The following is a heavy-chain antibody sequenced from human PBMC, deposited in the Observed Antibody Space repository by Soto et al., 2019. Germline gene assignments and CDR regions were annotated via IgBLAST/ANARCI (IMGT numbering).Heavy chain of an antibody. CDR2: IWYDGSNK. J-gene: IGHJ4*02. V-gene: IGHV3-33*01. CDR3: ARTDQXYSVLPNY. Sequence: GGSLRLSCAASGFTFSSYGMHWVRQAPGKGLEWVAFIWYDGSNKYYADSVKGRFTISRDNSKNTLYLQMNSLRAEDTAVYYCARTDQXYSVLPNYWGQGTLGTVSS. D-gene: IGHD5-12*01. CDR1: GFTFSSYG.